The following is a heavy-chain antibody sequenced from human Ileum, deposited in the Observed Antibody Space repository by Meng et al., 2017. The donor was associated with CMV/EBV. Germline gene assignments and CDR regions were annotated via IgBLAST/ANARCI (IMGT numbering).Heavy chain of an antibody. D-gene: IGHD2-8*01. CDR3: ARAGHLIHSWFDP. V-gene: IGHV3-21*01. CDR1: GFTFSSYD. CDR2: IFTRSAHI. Sequence: ASGFTFSSYDMNWVRQAPGKGLEWVASIFTRSAHIYYADSVQGRFTISRDDAKGSLYLQMNSLRVEDTALYYCARAGHLIHSWFDPWGQGTLVTVSS. J-gene: IGHJ5*02.